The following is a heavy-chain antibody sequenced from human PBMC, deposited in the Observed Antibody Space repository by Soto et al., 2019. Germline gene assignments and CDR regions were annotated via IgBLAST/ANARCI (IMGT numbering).Heavy chain of an antibody. V-gene: IGHV3-48*02. CDR3: AKSEGSWSGYYPRFDYYYYGMDV. CDR1: GFTFSSYS. CDR2: ISSSSSTI. J-gene: IGHJ6*02. Sequence: GGSLRLSCAASGFTFSSYSMNWVRQAPGKGLEWVSYISSSSSTIYYADSVKGRFTISRDNAKNSLYLQMNSLRDEDTAVYYCAKSEGSWSGYYPRFDYYYYGMDVWGQGTTVTVSS. D-gene: IGHD3-3*01.